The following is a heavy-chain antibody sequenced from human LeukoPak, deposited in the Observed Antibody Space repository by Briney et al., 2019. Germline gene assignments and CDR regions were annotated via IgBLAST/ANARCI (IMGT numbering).Heavy chain of an antibody. Sequence: PGGSLRLSCAASGFTFSSYSMNWVRQAPGKGLEWVSSISSSSSYIYYADSVKGRFTISRDNAKNTLYLQMNSLRAEDTAVYYCAKDEGVGYCSGGSCAELDYWGQGTLVTVSS. D-gene: IGHD2-15*01. V-gene: IGHV3-21*01. CDR2: ISSSSSYI. CDR1: GFTFSSYS. CDR3: AKDEGVGYCSGGSCAELDY. J-gene: IGHJ4*02.